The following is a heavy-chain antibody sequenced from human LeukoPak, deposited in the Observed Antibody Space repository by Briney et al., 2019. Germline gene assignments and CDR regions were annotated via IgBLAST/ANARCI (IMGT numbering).Heavy chain of an antibody. CDR2: INPNSGGT. Sequence: ASVKVSCKASGYTFTGYYMHWVRQAPGQGLEWMGWINPNSGGTNYAQKFQGRVTMTRDTSISTAYMELRSLRSDDTAVYYCARESMVRGVIPDYWGQGTLVTVSS. CDR1: GYTFTGYY. V-gene: IGHV1-2*02. J-gene: IGHJ4*02. CDR3: ARESMVRGVIPDY. D-gene: IGHD3-10*01.